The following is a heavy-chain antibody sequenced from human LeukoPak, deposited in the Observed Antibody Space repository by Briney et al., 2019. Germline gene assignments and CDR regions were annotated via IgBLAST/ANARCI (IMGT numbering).Heavy chain of an antibody. CDR3: ARDQGGATSDP. CDR2: INPNSGGT. V-gene: IGHV1-2*02. CDR1: GYTFTGYY. J-gene: IGHJ5*02. D-gene: IGHD1-26*01. Sequence: ASVKVSCKASGYTFTGYYMHWVRQAPGQGLEWMGWINPNSGGTNSQKFQGRVTMTRDTSISTAYMELSRLRSDDTAVYYCARDQGGATSDPWGQGTLVTVSS.